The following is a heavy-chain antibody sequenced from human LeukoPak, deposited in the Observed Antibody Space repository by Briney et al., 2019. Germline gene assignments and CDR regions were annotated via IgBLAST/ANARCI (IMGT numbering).Heavy chain of an antibody. CDR2: IIPIFGTA. CDR1: GGTFSSYA. Sequence: SVKVSCKASGGTFSSYAISWVRQAPGQGLEWMGGIIPIFGTANYAQKFQGRVTITADESTSTAYMELSNLRSEDTALYYCAKDRKSIAVAGGIDYWGQGTLVTVSS. V-gene: IGHV1-69*13. J-gene: IGHJ4*02. CDR3: AKDRKSIAVAGGIDY. D-gene: IGHD6-19*01.